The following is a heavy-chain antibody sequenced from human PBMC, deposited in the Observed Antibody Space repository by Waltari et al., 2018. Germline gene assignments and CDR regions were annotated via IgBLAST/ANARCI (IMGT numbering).Heavy chain of an antibody. CDR1: GYFISSGYY. CDR3: ASARDMDV. CDR2: IRHSGST. J-gene: IGHJ6*03. V-gene: IGHV4-38-2*02. Sequence: QVQLQESGPGLVKPSATLSLSCTVSGYFISSGYYWGWIRQPPGKGLEWIGSIRHSGSTYYNPSLKNRATISVDTSKNQFSLKVSSVTAADTAVYYCASARDMDVWGKGTTVTVSS.